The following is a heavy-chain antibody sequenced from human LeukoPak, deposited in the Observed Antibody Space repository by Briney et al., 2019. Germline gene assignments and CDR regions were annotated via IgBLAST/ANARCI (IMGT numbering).Heavy chain of an antibody. Sequence: GGSLRLSCTASGFTFGDYVMSWVRQAPGKGLEWVGFIRSKAYGGTTKNAASVKGRFTISRDDSRSIAYLQMNSLKTEDTAVYYCTRRYNYDSSGYYYVRGGFDNWGQGTMVTVSS. CDR1: GFTFGDYV. J-gene: IGHJ3*02. V-gene: IGHV3-49*04. D-gene: IGHD3-22*01. CDR2: IRSKAYGGTT. CDR3: TRRYNYDSSGYYYVRGGFDN.